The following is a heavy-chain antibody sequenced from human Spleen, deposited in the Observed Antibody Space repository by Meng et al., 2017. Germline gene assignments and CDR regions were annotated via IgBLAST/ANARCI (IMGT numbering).Heavy chain of an antibody. CDR2: INPNTGGT. J-gene: IGHJ4*02. Sequence: ASVKVSCKASGYTLTDYYMHWVRQAPGQGLEWMGWINPNTGGTKSAQKFQDRVTMTRDTSINTAYMELSRLRSDDTAVYYCATDLRSGRLVEAHVLGYWGRGTLVTVSS. CDR3: ATDLRSGRLVEAHVLGY. V-gene: IGHV1-2*02. CDR1: GYTLTDYY. D-gene: IGHD1-26*01.